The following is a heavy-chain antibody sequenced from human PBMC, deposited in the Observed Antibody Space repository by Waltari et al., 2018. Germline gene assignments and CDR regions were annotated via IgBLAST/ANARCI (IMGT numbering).Heavy chain of an antibody. CDR3: ARPPPGVVADAYDY. CDR1: GFPLRSFW. J-gene: IGHJ4*02. CDR2: IKQDGSEE. Sequence: VQLVQSGGGLVQPGGSPRLPCIGSGFPLRSFWLGWVRQAPGKGLEWVANIKQDGSEEYYVDSVKGRFTISRDNAKKSLYLQMNSLRVEDTAVYYCARPPPGVVADAYDYWGQGTLVTVSS. V-gene: IGHV3-7*01. D-gene: IGHD2-15*01.